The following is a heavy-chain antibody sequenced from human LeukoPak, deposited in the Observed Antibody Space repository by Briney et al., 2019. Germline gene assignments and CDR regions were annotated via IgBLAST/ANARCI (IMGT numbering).Heavy chain of an antibody. CDR1: GGSISSYY. CDR2: IYYSGST. Sequence: PSETLSLTCTVSGGSISSYYWSWIRQPPGKGLEWIGYIYYSGSTNYNPSLKSRVTISVDTSKNQFSLKLSSVTAADTAVYYCARLNRYYYDSSGYDAFDIWGQGTMVTVSS. V-gene: IGHV4-59*08. J-gene: IGHJ3*02. CDR3: ARLNRYYYDSSGYDAFDI. D-gene: IGHD3-22*01.